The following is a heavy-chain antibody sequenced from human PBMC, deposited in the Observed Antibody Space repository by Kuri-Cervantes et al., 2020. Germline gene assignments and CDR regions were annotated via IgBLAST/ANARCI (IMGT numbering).Heavy chain of an antibody. J-gene: IGHJ4*02. D-gene: IGHD2-15*01. V-gene: IGHV4-59*11. CDR3: ARAGGGWRGGACYSGIDY. CDR2: VYSNGDT. CDR1: GGSINGHF. Sequence: GSLRLSCTASGGSINGHFWSWIRQPPGKGLEWTGYVYSNGDTKYSPSLKSRVTISVDTSKSQFSLKLNSVTAADTAIYYCARAGGGWRGGACYSGIDYWGQGTLVTVSS.